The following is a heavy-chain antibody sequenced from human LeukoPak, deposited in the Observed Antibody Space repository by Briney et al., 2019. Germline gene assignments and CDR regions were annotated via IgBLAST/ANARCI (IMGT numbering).Heavy chain of an antibody. V-gene: IGHV4-61*01. Sequence: SDTLPLTCTVSGGSVSSGTYHWSWTPQPPGEGLEWIGYIYYSGSTNYNPSLKSRVTISVDTSKNQFSLKLSSVTAADTAVYCCARTVITNYWYFDLWGRGTLVTVSS. D-gene: IGHD1-14*01. CDR2: IYYSGST. J-gene: IGHJ2*01. CDR1: GGSVSSGTYH. CDR3: ARTVITNYWYFDL.